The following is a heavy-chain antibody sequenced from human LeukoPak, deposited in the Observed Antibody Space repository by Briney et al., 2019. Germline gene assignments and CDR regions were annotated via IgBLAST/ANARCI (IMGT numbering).Heavy chain of an antibody. V-gene: IGHV4-39*01. CDR1: GGSVSSSHYY. CDR2: MYYSGST. J-gene: IGHJ4*02. Sequence: PSETLSLTCTVSGGSVSSSHYYWGWIRQPPGKGLEWIGSMYYSGSTYYNPSLRSRVTTSVHPSNNQSSLKLSSVTAADTAVYYCARHVFLNTYGYFDYWGQGPLVTVSS. D-gene: IGHD3-10*01. CDR3: ARHVFLNTYGYFDY.